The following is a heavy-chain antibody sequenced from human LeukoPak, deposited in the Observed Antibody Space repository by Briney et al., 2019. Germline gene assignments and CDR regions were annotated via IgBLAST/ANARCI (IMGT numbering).Heavy chain of an antibody. CDR3: ARAEDFDWLPDY. D-gene: IGHD3-9*01. J-gene: IGHJ4*02. CDR1: GFTFSSYA. Sequence: GGSLRLSCAASGFTFSSYAMHWVRQAPGKGLEYVSAIGSNGGSTYYANSVKGRFTISRDNSKNTLYLQMGSLRAEDMAVYYCARAEDFDWLPDYWGQGTLVTVSS. CDR2: IGSNGGST. V-gene: IGHV3-64*01.